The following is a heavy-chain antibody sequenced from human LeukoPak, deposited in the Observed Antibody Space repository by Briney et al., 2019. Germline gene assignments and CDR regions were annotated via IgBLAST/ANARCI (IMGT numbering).Heavy chain of an antibody. CDR3: ARVDDLDAFDM. V-gene: IGHV3-30*04. CDR2: ISDDGSNK. Sequence: GGSLRLSCAASGFTFSSYAMHWVRQAPGKGLEWVAVISDDGSNKYYADSVKGRFTISRDNSKNTLYLQMNSLRGEDTAVYYCARVDDLDAFDMWGQGTMVTVSS. D-gene: IGHD2-2*03. CDR1: GFTFSSYA. J-gene: IGHJ3*02.